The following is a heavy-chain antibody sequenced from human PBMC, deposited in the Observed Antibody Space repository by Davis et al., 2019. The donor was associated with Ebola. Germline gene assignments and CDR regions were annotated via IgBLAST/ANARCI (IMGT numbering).Heavy chain of an antibody. V-gene: IGHV4-59*11. D-gene: IGHD2-2*01. J-gene: IGHJ6*03. CDR3: ARVRYCSSTSCYLLDYYYMDV. CDR1: GGSISTHY. CDR2: IYYSGST. Sequence: SETLSLTCTVSGGSISTHYWSWIRQPPGKGLEWIGSIYYSGSTYYNPSLKSRVTISVDTSKNQFSLKLSSVTAADTAVYYCARVRYCSSTSCYLLDYYYMDVWGKGTTVTVSS.